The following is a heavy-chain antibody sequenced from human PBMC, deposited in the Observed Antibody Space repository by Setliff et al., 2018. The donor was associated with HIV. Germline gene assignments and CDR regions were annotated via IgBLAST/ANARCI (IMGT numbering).Heavy chain of an antibody. CDR3: ARQLYNSLDF. D-gene: IGHD1-1*01. Sequence: ASVMVSCKASGYTFTNNFIHWERQAPGQGLEWMGWISTYDAARTISQKFRGRVSLTTDTSINTAYMELGGLYSDDTAVYYCARQLYNSLDFWGQGALVTVSS. CDR1: GYTFTNNF. CDR2: ISTYDAAR. J-gene: IGHJ4*02. V-gene: IGHV1-2*02.